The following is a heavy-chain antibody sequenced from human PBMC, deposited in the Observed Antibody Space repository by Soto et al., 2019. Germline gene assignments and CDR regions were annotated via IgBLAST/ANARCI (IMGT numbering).Heavy chain of an antibody. J-gene: IGHJ6*02. CDR3: AKVSLGATTITDYYYYGMDV. D-gene: IGHD1-26*01. Sequence: AGGSLRLSCAASGFTFSSYAMTWVRQAPGKGLEWVSGISGSGGGTYYADSVKGRFTISRDNSKSTLYLQMNSLRAEDTAVYYCAKVSLGATTITDYYYYGMDVWGQGATVTVSS. CDR2: ISGSGGGT. V-gene: IGHV3-23*01. CDR1: GFTFSSYA.